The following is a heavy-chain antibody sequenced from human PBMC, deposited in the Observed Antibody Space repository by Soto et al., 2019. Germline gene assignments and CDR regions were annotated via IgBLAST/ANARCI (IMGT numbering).Heavy chain of an antibody. D-gene: IGHD2-15*01. CDR2: ISSNGGST. CDR1: GFTFSSYA. V-gene: IGHV3-64*01. J-gene: IGHJ6*03. Sequence: PGGSLRLSCAASGFTFSSYAMHWVRQAPGKGLEYVSAISSNGGSTYYANSVKGRFTISRDNSKNTLYLQMGSLRAEDMAVYYCARDDLGSGYCSGGSCYSLGGNYYYYMDVWGKGTTVTVSS. CDR3: ARDDLGSGYCSGGSCYSLGGNYYYYMDV.